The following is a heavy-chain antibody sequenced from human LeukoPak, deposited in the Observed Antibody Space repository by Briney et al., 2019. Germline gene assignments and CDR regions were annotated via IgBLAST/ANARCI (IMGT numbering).Heavy chain of an antibody. CDR1: GFTFSSYE. V-gene: IGHV3-48*03. D-gene: IGHD2-15*01. CDR2: ISSSVTTI. Sequence: GGSLRLSCAPSGFTFSSYEMNWVRQAPGKGMEWVSYISSSVTTIYYADSVKGRFTISRDNAKTSMYVQMNSLRAEDTAVYYCARVGVVVAATGNLWFDPWGQGTLVTVSS. CDR3: ARVGVVVAATGNLWFDP. J-gene: IGHJ5*02.